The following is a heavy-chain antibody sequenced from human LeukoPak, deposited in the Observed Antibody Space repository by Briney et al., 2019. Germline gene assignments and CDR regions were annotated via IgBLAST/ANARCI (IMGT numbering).Heavy chain of an antibody. CDR1: GFTVSSNY. J-gene: IGHJ4*02. D-gene: IGHD5-18*01. CDR2: IYSGGST. V-gene: IGHV3-53*01. CDR3: ARDPYLYSYGPGY. Sequence: GGSLRLSCAASGFTVSSNYMSWVRQAPGKGLEWVSVIYSGGSTYYADSVKGRFTISRDNSKNTLYLQMNSLRAGDTAVYYCARDPYLYSYGPGYWGQGTLVTVSS.